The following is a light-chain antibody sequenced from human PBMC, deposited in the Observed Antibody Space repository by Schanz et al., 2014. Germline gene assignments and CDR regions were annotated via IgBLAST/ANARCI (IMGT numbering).Light chain of an antibody. CDR3: SSYAGSNTVV. Sequence: QSALTQPASVSASPGQSITISCTGTATDIGGTYLVSWYQQNPGKAPKVMMYENSKRPSGVSNRFSGSKSGNTASLTISGLQAEDEADYYCSSYAGSNTVVFGGGTKLTVL. V-gene: IGLV2-23*01. CDR2: ENS. J-gene: IGLJ3*02. CDR1: ATDIGGTYL.